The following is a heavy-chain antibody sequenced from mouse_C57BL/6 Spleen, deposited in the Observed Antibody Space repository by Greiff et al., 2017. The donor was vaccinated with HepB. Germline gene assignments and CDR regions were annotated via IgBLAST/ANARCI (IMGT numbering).Heavy chain of an antibody. D-gene: IGHD2-13*01. CDR3: ARKKIYYGAFAY. Sequence: EVKLVESGGGLVKPGGSLKLSCAASGFTFSDYGMHWVRQAPEKGLEWVAYISSGSSTIYYADTVKGRFTISRDNAKNTLFLQMPSLRSEDTAMYYCARKKIYYGAFAYWGQGTLVTVSA. CDR2: ISSGSSTI. J-gene: IGHJ3*01. CDR1: GFTFSDYG. V-gene: IGHV5-17*01.